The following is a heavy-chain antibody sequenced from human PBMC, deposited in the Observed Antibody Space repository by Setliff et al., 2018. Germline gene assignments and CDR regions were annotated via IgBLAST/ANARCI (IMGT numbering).Heavy chain of an antibody. J-gene: IGHJ4*02. CDR2: IYIGGSA. CDR1: GGSINEYY. CDR3: ARSFSRREKFLLDY. Sequence: PSETLSLTCSVSGGSINEYYWSWFRQPAGKGLEWIGHIYIGGSANYNPSLKSRVTISMDTSKNQFSLKVSSVTAADTAVYYCARSFSRREKFLLDYWGQGALVTVSS. V-gene: IGHV4-4*07.